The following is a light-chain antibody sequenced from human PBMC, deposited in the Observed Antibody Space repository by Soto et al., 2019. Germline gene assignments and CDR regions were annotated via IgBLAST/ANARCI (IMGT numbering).Light chain of an antibody. CDR2: AVS. Sequence: QSVLTQPASVSGSPGQSITISCTGTSSDVGLYDYVSWYQQHPGKAPQLMIYAVSNRPSGVSNRFSASKSGNTASLFISGLQAEDEADYYCSSYTSDSSYVFGAGTKATV. CDR1: SSDVGLYDY. J-gene: IGLJ1*01. V-gene: IGLV2-14*01. CDR3: SSYTSDSSYV.